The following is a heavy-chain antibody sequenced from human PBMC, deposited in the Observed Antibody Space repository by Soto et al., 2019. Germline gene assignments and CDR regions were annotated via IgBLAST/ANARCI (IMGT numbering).Heavy chain of an antibody. J-gene: IGHJ4*02. Sequence: QVQLQESGPGLVKPSQTLSLTCTVSGGSISSGGYYWSWIRQHPGKGLEWIGYIYYSGSTYYNPSLKSRVTISVDTSKTQFALKLSSVTAADTAVYYCARRPHDRYYYGDYVDYWGQGTLVTVSS. D-gene: IGHD3-10*01. CDR1: GGSISSGGYY. V-gene: IGHV4-31*03. CDR3: ARRPHDRYYYGDYVDY. CDR2: IYYSGST.